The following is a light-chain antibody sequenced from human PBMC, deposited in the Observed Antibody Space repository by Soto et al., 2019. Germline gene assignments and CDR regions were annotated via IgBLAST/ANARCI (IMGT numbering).Light chain of an antibody. CDR3: QQYSQWPIT. CDR1: QSVSSN. CDR2: GAS. V-gene: IGKV3-15*01. J-gene: IGKJ1*01. Sequence: EILMTQSPATLSVSPGERASLSCRASQSVSSNLAWYQQKPGQAPRLLIYGASTRATAIPARFSGSGSGTEFTPSISSLQSEDFAVYSCQQYSQWPITFGQGTKVDIK.